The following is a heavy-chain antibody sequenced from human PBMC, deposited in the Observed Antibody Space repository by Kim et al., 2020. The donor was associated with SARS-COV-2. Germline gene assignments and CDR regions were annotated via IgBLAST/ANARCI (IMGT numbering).Heavy chain of an antibody. D-gene: IGHD3-10*01. V-gene: IGHV1-69*13. J-gene: IGHJ4*02. Sequence: SVKVTCKASGGTFSSYAISWVRQAPGQGLEWMGGIIPIFGTANYAQKFQGRVTITADESTSTAYMELSILRSEDTAVYYCARWTYYGSGLFDYWGQGTLVTVSS. CDR1: GGTFSSYA. CDR2: IIPIFGTA. CDR3: ARWTYYGSGLFDY.